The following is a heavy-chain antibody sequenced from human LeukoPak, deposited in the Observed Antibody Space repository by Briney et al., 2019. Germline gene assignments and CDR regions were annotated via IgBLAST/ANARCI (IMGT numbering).Heavy chain of an antibody. V-gene: IGHV4-59*08. D-gene: IGHD3-10*01. CDR1: GGSISSYY. Sequence: PSETLSLTCTVSGGSISSYYWSWIRQPPGKGLEWIGYIYYSGSTNYNPSLKSRVTISVDTSKNQFSLKLSSVTAADTAIYYCARSYYYDSVSPGSNYYYYGMDVWGQGTTVTVSS. CDR3: ARSYYYDSVSPGSNYYYYGMDV. CDR2: IYYSGST. J-gene: IGHJ6*02.